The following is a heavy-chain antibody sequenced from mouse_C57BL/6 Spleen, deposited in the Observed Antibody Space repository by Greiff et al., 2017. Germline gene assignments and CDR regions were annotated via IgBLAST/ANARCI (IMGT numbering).Heavy chain of an antibody. CDR1: GFTFSDYY. D-gene: IGHD2-4*01. V-gene: IGHV5-12*01. CDR2: ISNGGGST. J-gene: IGHJ4*01. CDR3: ARPYDYGAMDY. Sequence: EVQVVESGGGLVQPGGSLKLSCAASGFTFSDYYMYWVRQTPEKRLEWVAYISNGGGSTYYPDTVKGRFTISRDNAKNTLYLQMSRLKSEDTAMYYCARPYDYGAMDYWGQGTSVTVSS.